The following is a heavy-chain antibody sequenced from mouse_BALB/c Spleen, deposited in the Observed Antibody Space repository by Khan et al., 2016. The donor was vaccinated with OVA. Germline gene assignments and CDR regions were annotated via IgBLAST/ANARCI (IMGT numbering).Heavy chain of an antibody. CDR2: IWSDGST. CDR3: ARQHYYHYYVMDY. Sequence: QVQLKQSGPGLVAPSQSLSITCTISGFSLSSYGIHWVRQPPGQGLEWLVVIWSDGSTNYNSTLKSRLSITKDKSESQVFLKMNRLQTDAAAIYYCARQHYYHYYVMDYWGQGTSITGSS. J-gene: IGHJ4*01. CDR1: GFSLSSYG. D-gene: IGHD2-1*01. V-gene: IGHV2-6-1*01.